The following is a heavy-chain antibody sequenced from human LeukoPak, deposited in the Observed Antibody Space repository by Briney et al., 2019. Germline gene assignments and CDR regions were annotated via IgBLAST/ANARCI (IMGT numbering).Heavy chain of an antibody. Sequence: GRSLRLSCAASGFTFSSYGMHWVRQAPGKGLEWVAVISYDGSNKYYADSVKGRFTISRDNSKNTLYLQMNSLRAEDMAVYYCAKDDQHYGDYPGWFDPWGQGTLVTVSS. J-gene: IGHJ5*02. D-gene: IGHD4-17*01. CDR2: ISYDGSNK. CDR1: GFTFSSYG. CDR3: AKDDQHYGDYPGWFDP. V-gene: IGHV3-30*18.